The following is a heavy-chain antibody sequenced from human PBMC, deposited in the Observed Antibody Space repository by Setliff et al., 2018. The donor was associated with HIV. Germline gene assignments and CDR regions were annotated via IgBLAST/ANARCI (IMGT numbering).Heavy chain of an antibody. D-gene: IGHD2-8*01. J-gene: IGHJ4*02. V-gene: IGHV4-61*02. CDR1: GGSISSGSYF. Sequence: PSETLSLTCAVSGGSISSGSYFWKWIRQPAGKGLEWIGRINSSGITNYNPSLKSRLTISLDTSKNQFSLQVTSVTAADTAVYYCAREPYCPNTGYDDFTFDSWGQGTLVTVSS. CDR2: INSSGIT. CDR3: AREPYCPNTGYDDFTFDS.